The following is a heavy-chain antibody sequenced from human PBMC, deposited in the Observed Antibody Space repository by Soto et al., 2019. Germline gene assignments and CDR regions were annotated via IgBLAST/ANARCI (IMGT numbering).Heavy chain of an antibody. CDR1: GDSISRGAYY. CDR2: IYYSGST. Sequence: QVQLQESGPGLVKPSQTLSLTCTVSGDSISRGAYYWTWIRQHPGKGLEWIGYIYYSGSTYYNPSLKSRVTISVDTSKNQFSLKLSSVTAADTAVYYCARRLLDDDAFDIWGQGTMVTVSS. V-gene: IGHV4-30-4*08. J-gene: IGHJ3*02. D-gene: IGHD3-10*01. CDR3: ARRLLDDDAFDI.